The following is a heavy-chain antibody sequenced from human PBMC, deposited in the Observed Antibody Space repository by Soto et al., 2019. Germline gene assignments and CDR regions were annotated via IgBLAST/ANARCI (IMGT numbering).Heavy chain of an antibody. CDR2: ISSTATTL. Sequence: EVQLVESGGGLVQPGGSLRLSCVVSGFNFRAYSMNWVRQAPGKGLEGISYISSTATTLYYAASVKGRFTISRDTDQKSLFLQMNSLRAEDTAVYYCVRDSGDYPDYWGQGTQVTVSS. J-gene: IGHJ4*02. V-gene: IGHV3-48*01. CDR3: VRDSGDYPDY. CDR1: GFNFRAYS. D-gene: IGHD4-17*01.